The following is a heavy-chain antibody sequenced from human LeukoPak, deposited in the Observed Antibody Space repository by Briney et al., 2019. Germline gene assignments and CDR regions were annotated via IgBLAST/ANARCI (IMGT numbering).Heavy chain of an antibody. CDR1: GFTFSSYS. D-gene: IGHD3-10*01. CDR3: AREQGMVRGSWFDP. CDR2: INWNGGST. J-gene: IGHJ5*02. Sequence: RPAGSLRLSCAASGFTFSSYSMSWVRQAPGKGLEWVSGINWNGGSTGYADSVKGRFTISRDNAKNSLYLQMNSLRAEDTALYYCAREQGMVRGSWFDPWGQGTLVTVSS. V-gene: IGHV3-20*04.